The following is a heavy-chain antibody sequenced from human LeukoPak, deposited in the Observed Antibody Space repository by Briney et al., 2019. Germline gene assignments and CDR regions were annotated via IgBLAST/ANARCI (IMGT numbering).Heavy chain of an antibody. J-gene: IGHJ4*02. V-gene: IGHV3-20*04. CDR3: ASGGLYYGAAFDF. D-gene: IGHD1-26*01. CDR1: GFTFSSYG. Sequence: RSGGSLRLSCAASGFTFSSYGMSWVRHAPGKGLEWVSGINWNGGSTGYADSVKGRFTISRDNAKNSLYLQMNSLRAEDTALYYCASGGLYYGAAFDFWGQGTLVTVSS. CDR2: INWNGGST.